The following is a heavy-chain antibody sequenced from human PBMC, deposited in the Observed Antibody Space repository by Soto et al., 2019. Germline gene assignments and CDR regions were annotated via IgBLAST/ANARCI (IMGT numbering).Heavy chain of an antibody. V-gene: IGHV1-18*01. CDR3: ARGRSGWYDF. J-gene: IGHJ5*01. CDR1: GYTFSTFG. D-gene: IGHD6-19*01. CDR2: IRPHNGDT. Sequence: QVQLVQSAAEVGKPGASVKVSCKASGYTFSTFGLSWVRQAPGQGPEWMGWIRPHNGDTQYAQKFQGRVTMTAATPTTTAYMEVRSLRPDDTAVFYCARGRSGWYDFWGQGTLVTVSS.